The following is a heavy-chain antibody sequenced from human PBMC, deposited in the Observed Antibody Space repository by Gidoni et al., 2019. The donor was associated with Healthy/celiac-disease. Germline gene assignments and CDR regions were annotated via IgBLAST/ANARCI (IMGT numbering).Heavy chain of an antibody. J-gene: IGHJ5*02. Sequence: QVQLQQWGAGLLKPSETLSLTCAVYGGSFSGYYWSWIRQPPGKGLEWIGEINHSGSTNYNPSLKSRVTISVDTSKNQFSLKLSSVTAADTAVYYCARGRSLFGLLWFDPKGGWFDPWGQGTLVTVSS. V-gene: IGHV4-34*01. CDR1: GGSFSGYY. CDR2: INHSGST. D-gene: IGHD3-10*01. CDR3: ARGRSLFGLLWFDPKGGWFDP.